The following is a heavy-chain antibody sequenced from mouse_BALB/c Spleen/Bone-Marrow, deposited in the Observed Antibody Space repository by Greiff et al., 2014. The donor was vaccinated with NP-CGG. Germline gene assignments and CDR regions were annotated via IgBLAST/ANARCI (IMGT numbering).Heavy chain of an antibody. V-gene: IGHV5-12-2*01. CDR1: GFTFSSYT. CDR3: ARRVWSRGGDY. Sequence: EVKLMESGGGLVQPGGSLKLSCAASGFTFSSYTMSWVRQTPEKRLEWVAYISNGGGSTYYPDTVKGRFTISRDNAKNTLYLQMSSPKSEDTAMYYCARRVWSRGGDYWGQGTSVTVSS. CDR2: ISNGGGST. J-gene: IGHJ4*01. D-gene: IGHD2-10*02.